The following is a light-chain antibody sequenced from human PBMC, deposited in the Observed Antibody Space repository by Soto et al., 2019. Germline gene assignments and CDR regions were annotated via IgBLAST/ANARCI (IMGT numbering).Light chain of an antibody. CDR3: QHYNNWPLT. J-gene: IGKJ4*01. Sequence: EIMMTQSPATLSVSPGERATLSYRASQSVGRNLAWYQQKPGQAPRLLIYDTSTRATSIPARFSGSVSGTEFTLTISSLQSEDFAVYYCQHYNNWPLTFGGGTKVEIK. CDR1: QSVGRN. CDR2: DTS. V-gene: IGKV3-15*01.